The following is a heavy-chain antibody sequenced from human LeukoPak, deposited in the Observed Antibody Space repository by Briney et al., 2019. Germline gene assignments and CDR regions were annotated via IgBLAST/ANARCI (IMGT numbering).Heavy chain of an antibody. D-gene: IGHD2-15*01. J-gene: IGHJ3*02. CDR3: ARVIARKESVVAFDI. Sequence: SVKVSCKASGGTFSSYAISWVRQAPGQGLEWMGGIIPIFGTANYAQKFQGRVTITADESTSTAYMELSSLRSEDTAVYYCARVIARKESVVAFDIWGQGTMVTVSS. V-gene: IGHV1-69*01. CDR2: IIPIFGTA. CDR1: GGTFSSYA.